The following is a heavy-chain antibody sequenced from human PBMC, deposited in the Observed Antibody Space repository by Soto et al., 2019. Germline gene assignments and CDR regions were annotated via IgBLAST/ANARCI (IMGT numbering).Heavy chain of an antibody. CDR2: IYYSGST. J-gene: IGHJ4*02. CDR1: GGSISSGGYY. CDR3: ARVGQGYCSSTSCYSRGSRNFDY. Sequence: SETLSLTCTVSGGSISSGGYYWSWIRQHPGKGLEWIGYIYYSGSTYYNPSLKSRVTIPVDTSKNQFFLKLSSVTAADTAVYYCARVGQGYCSSTSCYSRGSRNFDYWGQGTLVTVSS. V-gene: IGHV4-31*03. D-gene: IGHD2-2*02.